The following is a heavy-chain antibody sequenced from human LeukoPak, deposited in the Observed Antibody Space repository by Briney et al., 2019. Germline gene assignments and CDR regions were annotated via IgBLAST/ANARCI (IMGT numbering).Heavy chain of an antibody. D-gene: IGHD2-15*01. Sequence: SQTLSLTCTVSGGSISSGDYYWSWIRQPPGKGLEWIAYIYYSGSTYYNPSLKSRVTISVDTSKNQFSLKLSSVTAADTAVYYCAREGGYCSGGSCCCFDYWGQGTLVTVSS. J-gene: IGHJ4*02. CDR2: IYYSGST. CDR3: AREGGYCSGGSCCCFDY. V-gene: IGHV4-30-4*01. CDR1: GGSISSGDYY.